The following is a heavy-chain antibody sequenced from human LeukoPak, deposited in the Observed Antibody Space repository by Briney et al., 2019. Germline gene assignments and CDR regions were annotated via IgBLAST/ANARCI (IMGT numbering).Heavy chain of an antibody. V-gene: IGHV3-11*01. Sequence: GGSLRLSCAASGFTFSDYYMTWIRQAPGKGLEWISFISSSGDSLYYADSVEGRFTISRDNAKDSVYLQMNSLRAEDTAVYYCAREVAVAGMGFDYWGQGTLVTVSS. CDR2: ISSSGDSL. CDR3: AREVAVAGMGFDY. D-gene: IGHD6-19*01. J-gene: IGHJ4*02. CDR1: GFTFSDYY.